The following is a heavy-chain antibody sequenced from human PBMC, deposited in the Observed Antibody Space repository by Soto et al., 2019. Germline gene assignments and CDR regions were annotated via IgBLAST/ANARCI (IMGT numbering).Heavy chain of an antibody. CDR2: ISYDGSNK. CDR3: ARGASSGYYYLPWGTDLDI. D-gene: IGHD3-22*01. CDR1: GFTFTSYA. V-gene: IGHV3-30-3*01. J-gene: IGHJ3*02. Sequence: QVQLVESGGGVVQPGRSLRLSCAASGFTFTSYAMHWVRQAPGKGLEWVAVISYDGSNKFYADSVKGRFTISRDNSKNTLYLPMNSLRAEDTAVYYCARGASSGYYYLPWGTDLDIWGQGTMVTVSS.